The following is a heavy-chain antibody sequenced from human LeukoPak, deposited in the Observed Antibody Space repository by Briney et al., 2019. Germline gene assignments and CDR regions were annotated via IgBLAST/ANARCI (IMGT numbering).Heavy chain of an antibody. V-gene: IGHV3-23*01. D-gene: IGHD3-22*01. CDR3: ARVSYYDSSGYEENPVFDY. CDR2: IRGTTDNT. CDR1: GFTFSTYV. J-gene: IGHJ4*02. Sequence: GGSLRLSCAASGFTFSTYVMSWVRQAPGKGLEWVSSIRGTTDNTYYADSVKGRFTISRDNSKNTLYLQMNSLRAEGTAVYYCARVSYYDSSGYEENPVFDYWGQGTLVTVSS.